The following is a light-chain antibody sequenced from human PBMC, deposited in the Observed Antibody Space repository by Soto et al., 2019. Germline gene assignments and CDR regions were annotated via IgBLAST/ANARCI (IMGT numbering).Light chain of an antibody. J-gene: IGKJ2*01. CDR3: QQYGRSPPNA. V-gene: IGKV3-20*01. Sequence: EIVLTQSPGTLSLSPGETATLSVRASRSVSSNSLAWLQQKPGQAPRLLIYAASTRATGIADRFSGSGSGTDFTLTISRLEPEDFAVYYCQQYGRSPPNAFGQGTKLEIK. CDR2: AAS. CDR1: RSVSSNS.